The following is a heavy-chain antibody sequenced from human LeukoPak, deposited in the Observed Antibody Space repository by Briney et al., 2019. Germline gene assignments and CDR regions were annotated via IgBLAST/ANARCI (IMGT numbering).Heavy chain of an antibody. CDR3: ARELSGWYYFDY. CDR2: ISYDGSNK. J-gene: IGHJ4*02. V-gene: IGHV3-30*04. Sequence: GRSLRLSCAASGFTFSSYAMHWVRQAPGKGLEWVAVISYDGSNKYYAGSVKGRFTISRDNSKNTLFLQMNSLRAEDTAVYYCARELSGWYYFDYWGQGTLVTVSS. D-gene: IGHD6-19*01. CDR1: GFTFSSYA.